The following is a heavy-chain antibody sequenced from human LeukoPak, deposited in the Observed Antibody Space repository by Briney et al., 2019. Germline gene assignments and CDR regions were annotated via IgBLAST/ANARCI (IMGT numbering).Heavy chain of an antibody. D-gene: IGHD2-2*01. Sequence: GASVKVSCKASGYTFTGYYMHWVRQAPGQELEWMGWINPNSGGTNYAQKFQGRATMTRDTSISTAYMELSRLRSDDTAVYYCARDFIVVVPAGFDPWGQGTLVTVSS. CDR1: GYTFTGYY. CDR3: ARDFIVVVPAGFDP. CDR2: INPNSGGT. V-gene: IGHV1-2*02. J-gene: IGHJ5*02.